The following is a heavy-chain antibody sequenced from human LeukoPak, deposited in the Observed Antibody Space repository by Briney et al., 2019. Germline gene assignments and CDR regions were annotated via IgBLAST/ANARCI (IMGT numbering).Heavy chain of an antibody. CDR1: GFTFSDYW. J-gene: IGHJ4*02. D-gene: IGHD5-18*01. Sequence: GESLRLSCAASGFTFSDYWMSWVRQAPGKGLEWVANIQQDGSEKYYVDSVKGRFTISRDKAKKSLFLQVSSLRGEDTAVYYCARDRGFSYGIDFWGQGTLVTVSS. CDR2: IQQDGSEK. CDR3: ARDRGFSYGIDF. V-gene: IGHV3-7*04.